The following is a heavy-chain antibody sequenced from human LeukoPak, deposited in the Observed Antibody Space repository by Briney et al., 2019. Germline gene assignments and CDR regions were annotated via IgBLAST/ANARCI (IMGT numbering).Heavy chain of an antibody. Sequence: SETLSLTCAVYGGSFSGYYWSWIRQPPGKGLEWIGYVYYSGATNYNPSLKSRVTISVDTSKNQFSLKLSSVTAADTAVYYCARGRVRPFDYWGQGTLVTVSS. CDR1: GGSFSGYY. CDR3: ARGRVRPFDY. J-gene: IGHJ4*02. D-gene: IGHD1-1*01. V-gene: IGHV4-59*12. CDR2: VYYSGAT.